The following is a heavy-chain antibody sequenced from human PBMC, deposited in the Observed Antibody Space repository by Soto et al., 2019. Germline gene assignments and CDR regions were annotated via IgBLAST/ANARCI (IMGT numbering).Heavy chain of an antibody. Sequence: SETLSLTCAVYGGSFSGHYWNWIRQPQGKGLEWIGEINHSGRTNYNPSLKSRVTISLDTSKKEFSLKMTSVTAAGTAVYYCARWGDDYGDNQNWFDPWGQRTPVTVSS. D-gene: IGHD4-17*01. V-gene: IGHV4-34*01. CDR2: INHSGRT. CDR1: GGSFSGHY. J-gene: IGHJ5*02. CDR3: ARWGDDYGDNQNWFDP.